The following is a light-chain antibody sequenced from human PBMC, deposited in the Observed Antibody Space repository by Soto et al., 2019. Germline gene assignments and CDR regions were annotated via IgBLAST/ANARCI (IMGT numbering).Light chain of an antibody. CDR3: QQSYDYPWT. CDR2: TAS. Sequence: DIPMTQSPSSLSASVGDRVTITCRASQFISGYLNWYQQKPGKAPKLLINTASTLQSGVPSRFSGSGSGTDFTLSITSLQSDDFGTYWCQQSYDYPWTFGQGTNVEVK. V-gene: IGKV1-39*01. J-gene: IGKJ1*01. CDR1: QFISGY.